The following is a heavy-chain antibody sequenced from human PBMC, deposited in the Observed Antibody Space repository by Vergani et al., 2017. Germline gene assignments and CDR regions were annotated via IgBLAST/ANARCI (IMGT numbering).Heavy chain of an antibody. CDR3: AKDSKRWPDGYNWFDP. CDR2: IRYDVSNK. Sequence: QVQLVESGGGVVQPGGSLRLSCAASGFTFSSYGMHWVRQAPGKGLEWVAFIRYDVSNKYYADSVKGRFTISRDNSKNTLYLQMNSLRAEDTAVYYCAKDSKRWPDGYNWFDPWGQGTLVTVSS. D-gene: IGHD4-23*01. V-gene: IGHV3-30*02. J-gene: IGHJ5*02. CDR1: GFTFSSYG.